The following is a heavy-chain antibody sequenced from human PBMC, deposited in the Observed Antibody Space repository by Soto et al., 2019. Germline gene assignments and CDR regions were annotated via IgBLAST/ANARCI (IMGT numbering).Heavy chain of an antibody. CDR2: ISGSGGST. CDR3: AKSQGGGPDAFDI. D-gene: IGHD3-16*01. V-gene: IGHV3-23*01. CDR1: GFTFSSYA. Sequence: EVQLLESGGGLVQPGGSLRLSCAASGFTFSSYAMSWVRQAPGKGLEWVSAISGSGGSTYYADSVKGRLTISRDNSKNPLYLQMNSLRAEDTAVYYCAKSQGGGPDAFDIWGQGTMVTVSS. J-gene: IGHJ3*02.